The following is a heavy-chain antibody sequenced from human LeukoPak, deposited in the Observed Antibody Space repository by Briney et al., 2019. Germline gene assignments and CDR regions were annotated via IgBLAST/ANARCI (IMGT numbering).Heavy chain of an antibody. CDR1: GDSISNYY. CDR2: IYYSGST. V-gene: IGHV4-59*01. CDR3: ARGPLIYGMDV. Sequence: PSETLSLTCTVSGDSISNYYWSWIRQPPGKGLEWIGYIYYSGSTNYNPSLKSRDTMSVDTSKKQFSLKLNSVTAADTAVYYCARGPLIYGMDVWGQGTTVTVSS. J-gene: IGHJ6*02.